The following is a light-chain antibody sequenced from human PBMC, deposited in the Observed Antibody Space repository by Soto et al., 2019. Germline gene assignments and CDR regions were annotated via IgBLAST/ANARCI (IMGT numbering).Light chain of an antibody. CDR2: GAS. Sequence: EIVLTQSPGTLSLSPGERATLSCRASQSVSAGYLAWYQQKPGQAPRLLIYGASIRATGIPDRFSGSGSGTDFTLTISRLEPEDFAVYYRQQYDSSMSGLTFGGGTKVEIK. V-gene: IGKV3-20*01. CDR3: QQYDSSMSGLT. J-gene: IGKJ4*01. CDR1: QSVSAGY.